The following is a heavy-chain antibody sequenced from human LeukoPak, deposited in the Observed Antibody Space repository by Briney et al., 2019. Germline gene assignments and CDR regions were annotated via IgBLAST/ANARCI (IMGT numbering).Heavy chain of an antibody. CDR1: GYTFTSYY. CDR3: ARDVPMVYYYYYGMDV. J-gene: IGHJ6*02. Sequence: ASVKVSCKASGYTFTSYYMHWVRQAPGQGLEWMGIINPSGGSTSYAQKFQGRVTMTRDTSTSTVYMELSSLRSEDTAVYYCARDVPMVYYYYYGMDVWGQGTTVTVSS. D-gene: IGHD2-8*01. V-gene: IGHV1-46*01. CDR2: INPSGGST.